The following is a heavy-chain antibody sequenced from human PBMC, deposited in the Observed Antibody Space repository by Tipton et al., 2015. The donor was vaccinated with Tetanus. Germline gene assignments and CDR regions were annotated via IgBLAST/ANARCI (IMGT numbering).Heavy chain of an antibody. J-gene: IGHJ4*02. Sequence: TLSLTCAVYGGSFSGYYWSWIRQHPGKGLEWIGYIYYSGSTYYNPSLKSRVTISVDTSKNQFSLKLSSVTAADTAVYYCAREDTAMVRGRYDYWGQGTLVTVSS. V-gene: IGHV4-31*11. CDR1: GGSFSGYY. CDR2: IYYSGST. CDR3: AREDTAMVRGRYDY. D-gene: IGHD5-18*01.